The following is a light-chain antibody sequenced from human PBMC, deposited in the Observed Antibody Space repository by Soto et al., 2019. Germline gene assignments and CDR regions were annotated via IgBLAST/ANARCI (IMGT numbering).Light chain of an antibody. Sequence: EMAVTQSPATLSMSPGGRATLSCRTSESISRNLAWYQQKLGQAPRLLIYGASTRATGVPDRFTGSGSGTDFILTITSLQSEDFVIYSCQQYYHWPRTFGQGTKVDIK. J-gene: IGKJ1*01. V-gene: IGKV3-15*01. CDR2: GAS. CDR1: ESISRN. CDR3: QQYYHWPRT.